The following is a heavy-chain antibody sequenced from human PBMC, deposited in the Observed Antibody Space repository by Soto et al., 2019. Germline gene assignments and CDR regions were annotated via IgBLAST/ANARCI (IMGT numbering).Heavy chain of an antibody. CDR2: VRGNGDPP. Sequence: GGSLRLSCSASGFTFSSYAMHWVRQAPGKGLEYVSGVRGNGDPPFYADSVKGRFTISRDNSKNTLYLQMSSLSANDTAVYYCVKSRGGNNFDFFDWGQGALVTVSS. V-gene: IGHV3-64D*06. CDR3: VKSRGGNNFDFFD. D-gene: IGHD5-12*01. CDR1: GFTFSSYA. J-gene: IGHJ4*02.